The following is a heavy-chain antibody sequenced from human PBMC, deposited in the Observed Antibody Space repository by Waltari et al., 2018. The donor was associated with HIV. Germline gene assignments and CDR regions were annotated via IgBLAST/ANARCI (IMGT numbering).Heavy chain of an antibody. Sequence: QVQLVQSGAEVKKPGASVKVSCTAAGYTFPSYVISWVRQGPGQGLEWMGWISAYNGNTNYAQKLQGRVTMTTDTSTSTAYMELRSLRSDDTAVYYCARDKGLWFGELLGDYWGQGTLVTVSS. V-gene: IGHV1-18*01. D-gene: IGHD3-10*01. CDR2: ISAYNGNT. CDR3: ARDKGLWFGELLGDY. CDR1: GYTFPSYV. J-gene: IGHJ4*02.